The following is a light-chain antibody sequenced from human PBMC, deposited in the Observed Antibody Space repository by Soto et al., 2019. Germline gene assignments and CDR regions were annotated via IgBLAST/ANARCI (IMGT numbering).Light chain of an antibody. Sequence: DIQMTQSPSSLSASVGDRVTITCRASHNISNYLNWYQQKPGKAPKLLIYAASSLQSGVPSRFSGSVSRADCTLTFSSLQPEDFATYYCQQSYSSPLTFGGGTKV. V-gene: IGKV1-39*01. CDR1: HNISNY. J-gene: IGKJ4*02. CDR3: QQSYSSPLT. CDR2: AAS.